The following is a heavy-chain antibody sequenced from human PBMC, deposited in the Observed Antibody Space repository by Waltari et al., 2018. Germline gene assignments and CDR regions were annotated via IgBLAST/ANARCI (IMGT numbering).Heavy chain of an antibody. J-gene: IGHJ4*02. CDR2: VITNSGDT. CDR1: GYSFTGYY. V-gene: IGHV1-2*06. CDR3: ARDPAGDGFYYFDY. Sequence: QVQLVQSGAEVQTPGASVKVSCKAYGYSFTGYYIHWVRQAPGQGLEWMGRVITNSGDTNYAQKFQGRVTLTRDTSTSTGYMQLSGLRSDDTALYYCARDPAGDGFYYFDYWGQGSLVTVSS. D-gene: IGHD2-2*01.